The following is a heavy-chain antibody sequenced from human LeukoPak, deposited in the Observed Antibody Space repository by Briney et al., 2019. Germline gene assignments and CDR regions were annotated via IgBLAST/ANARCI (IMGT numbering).Heavy chain of an antibody. D-gene: IGHD2-21*02. J-gene: IGHJ4*02. Sequence: GGSLRLSCAASGFTFSSYAMHWVRQAPGKGLEWVAVISYDGSNKYYADSVKGRFTISRDNSKNTLYLQMNSLRAEDTAVYYCARGHHIVVVTAIGEWGQGTLVTVSS. CDR1: GFTFSSYA. CDR3: ARGHHIVVVTAIGE. CDR2: ISYDGSNK. V-gene: IGHV3-30-3*01.